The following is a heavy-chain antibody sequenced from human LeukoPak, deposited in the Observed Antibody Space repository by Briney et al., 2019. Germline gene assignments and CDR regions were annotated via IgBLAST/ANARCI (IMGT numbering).Heavy chain of an antibody. CDR1: GFTFSSYS. CDR2: ISSSSSHI. Sequence: GGSLRLSCAASGFTFSSYSMNWVRQAPGKGLEWVSSISSSSSHIYYADSVKGRFTISRDNAKNSLYLQMNSLRAEDTAVYYCASIVVVTASGYWGQGTLVTVSS. V-gene: IGHV3-21*04. D-gene: IGHD2-21*02. J-gene: IGHJ4*02. CDR3: ASIVVVTASGY.